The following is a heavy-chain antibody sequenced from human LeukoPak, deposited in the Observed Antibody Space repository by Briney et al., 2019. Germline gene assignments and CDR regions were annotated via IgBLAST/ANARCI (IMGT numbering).Heavy chain of an antibody. J-gene: IGHJ4*02. Sequence: SETLSLTCNVSGGAVTGSTYYWAWIRRPPVKGLEWIGSMYYSGSTYYNPSLKSRVTISVDTSKNQFSLKLTSVTAADTATYYCARHYYDNTGYYYLDYWGQGTLVTVSS. CDR3: ARHYYDNTGYYYLDY. CDR2: MYYSGST. CDR1: GGAVTGSTYY. V-gene: IGHV4-39*01. D-gene: IGHD3-22*01.